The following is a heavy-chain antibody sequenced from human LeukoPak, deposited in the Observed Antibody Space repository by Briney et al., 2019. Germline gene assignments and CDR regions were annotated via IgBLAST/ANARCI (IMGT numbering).Heavy chain of an antibody. Sequence: PGGSLRLSCAASGFTLGSYWMHWVRQAPGKGLVWVSRINTDGSSTSYADSVKGRFTISRGNAKNTLYLQMNSLRAEDTAVYYCARDRSSGYSADAFDKWGQGTMVTVSS. CDR2: INTDGSST. V-gene: IGHV3-74*01. J-gene: IGHJ3*02. D-gene: IGHD3-22*01. CDR3: ARDRSSGYSADAFDK. CDR1: GFTLGSYW.